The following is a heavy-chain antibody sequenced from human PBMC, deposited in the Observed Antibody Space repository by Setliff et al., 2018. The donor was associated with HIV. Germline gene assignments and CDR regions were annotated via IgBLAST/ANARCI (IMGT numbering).Heavy chain of an antibody. CDR2: IYYSGST. D-gene: IGHD1-26*01. CDR3: ARGQPQGGGTYWSAFDI. Sequence: SETLSLTCTVSGGSISSSSYYWDWIRQPPGKGLEWIGSIYYSGSTYYNPSLKSRVTISVDTSKNQFSLKLSSVTAADTAVYYCARGQPQGGGTYWSAFDIWGQGTMVTVSS. J-gene: IGHJ3*02. V-gene: IGHV4-39*01. CDR1: GGSISSSSYY.